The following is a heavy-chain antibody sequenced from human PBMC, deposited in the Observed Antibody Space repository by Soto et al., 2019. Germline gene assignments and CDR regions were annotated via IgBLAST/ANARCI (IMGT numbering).Heavy chain of an antibody. J-gene: IGHJ6*03. V-gene: IGHV1-18*01. Sequence: ASVKVSCKASGYTFTSYGISWVRQAPGQGLEWMGWISAYNGNTNYAQKLQGRVTMTTDTSTSTAYMELRSLRSDDTAVYYCARVVVRGVIFNYYYYTDVWGKGTTVTVSS. CDR2: ISAYNGNT. CDR3: ARVVVRGVIFNYYYYTDV. CDR1: GYTFTSYG. D-gene: IGHD3-10*01.